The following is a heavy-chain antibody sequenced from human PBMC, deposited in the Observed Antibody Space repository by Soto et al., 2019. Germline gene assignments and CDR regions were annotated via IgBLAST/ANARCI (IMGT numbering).Heavy chain of an antibody. D-gene: IGHD6-13*01. CDR2: ISSSSSYI. J-gene: IGHJ4*02. V-gene: IGHV3-21*01. CDR3: ARDPPGIAAAGTSLDY. Sequence: PVGSLRLSCAASGFTFSSYSMNWVRQAPGKGLEWVSSISSSSSYIYYADSVKGRFTISRDNAKNSLYLQMNSLRAEDTAVYYCARDPPGIAAAGTSLDYWGQGTLVTVS. CDR1: GFTFSSYS.